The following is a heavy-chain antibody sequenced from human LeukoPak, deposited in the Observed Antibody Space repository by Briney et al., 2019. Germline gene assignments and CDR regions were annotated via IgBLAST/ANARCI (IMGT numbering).Heavy chain of an antibody. J-gene: IGHJ6*02. D-gene: IGHD3-3*02. V-gene: IGHV3-66*04. CDR1: GFTASSNY. CDR2: IYSGGST. Sequence: PGGSLRLSCAASGFTASSNYMSWVRQAPGKGLEWVSVIYSGGSTYYADSVKGRFIISRDNSKNTVNLQMNSLRAEDTAVYYCASQDRDSIWALDVWGQGTTVTVSS. CDR3: ASQDRDSIWALDV.